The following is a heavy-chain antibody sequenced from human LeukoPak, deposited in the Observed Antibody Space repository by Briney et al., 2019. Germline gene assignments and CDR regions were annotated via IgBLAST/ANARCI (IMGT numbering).Heavy chain of an antibody. V-gene: IGHV3-74*01. J-gene: IGHJ3*02. CDR2: INTDGSST. Sequence: PGGSLRLSCAASGFTFSDSWMYWVRQAPGKGLVRVAFINTDGSSTNYADSVKGRFTISRDNAKNTLYLQVNSLRAEDTAVYYCARALWPGGFDIWGQGTMVTVSS. CDR1: GFTFSDSW. CDR3: ARALWPGGFDI. D-gene: IGHD3/OR15-3a*01.